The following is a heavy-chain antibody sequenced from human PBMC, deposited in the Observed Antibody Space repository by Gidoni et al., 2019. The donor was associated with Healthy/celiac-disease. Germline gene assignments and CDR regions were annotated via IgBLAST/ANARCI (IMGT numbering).Heavy chain of an antibody. Sequence: QVQLVESGGGVVQPGRSLRLSCAASGFTFSSYAMHWVRQAPGQGLEWGAVISYEGSNKYYADSVKGRFTISRDNSKNTLYLQMNSLRAEDTAVYYCARGGGGGYFDYWGQGTLVTVSS. CDR3: ARGGGGGYFDY. V-gene: IGHV3-30-3*01. D-gene: IGHD2-15*01. CDR1: GFTFSSYA. J-gene: IGHJ4*02. CDR2: ISYEGSNK.